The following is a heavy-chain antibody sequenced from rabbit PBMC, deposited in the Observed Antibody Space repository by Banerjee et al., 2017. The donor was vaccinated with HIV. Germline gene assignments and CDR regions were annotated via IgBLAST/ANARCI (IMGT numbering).Heavy chain of an antibody. CDR3: ARDLAGVIGWNFDL. Sequence: QEQLEESGGDLVKPEGSLTLTCKASGFSFSNKCVMCWVRQAPGKGLEWIACIYTGSSGNTWYASWTKGRFTISKTSSTTVTLQMTSLTAADTATYFWARDLAGVIGWNFDLWGPGTLVTVS. J-gene: IGHJ4*01. CDR1: GFSFSNKCV. CDR2: IYTGSSGNT. V-gene: IGHV1S45*01. D-gene: IGHD4-1*01.